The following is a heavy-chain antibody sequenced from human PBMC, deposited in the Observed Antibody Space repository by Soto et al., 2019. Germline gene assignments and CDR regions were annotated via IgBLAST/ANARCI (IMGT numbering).Heavy chain of an antibody. J-gene: IGHJ4*02. V-gene: IGHV4-31*03. CDR2: IYYSGST. D-gene: IGHD6-13*01. CDR3: ARYRREAVAGYTLDN. Sequence: SETLSLTCTVSGGSISSGGYYWSWIRQHPGKGLEWIGYIYYSGSTYYNPSLKSRVTISEDTSKSQFSLKVNSMTAADTAVYYCARYRREAVAGYTLDNWGQGIFVTVSS. CDR1: GGSISSGGYY.